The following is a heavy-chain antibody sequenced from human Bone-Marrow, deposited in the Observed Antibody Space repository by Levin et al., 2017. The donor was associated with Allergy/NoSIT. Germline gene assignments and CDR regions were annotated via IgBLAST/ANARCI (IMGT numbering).Heavy chain of an antibody. D-gene: IGHD1-1*01. J-gene: IGHJ4*02. Sequence: TSQTLSLTCAVSGESFSGYFWTWIRQSPGQGLEWLGQINFNGITTYNPSLERRVVLSVDPTKRQFSLKLNYLTAADTAVYFCARGGEVPSQYYFDYWGQGTPVTVSS. V-gene: IGHV4-34*01. CDR2: INFNGIT. CDR3: ARGGEVPSQYYFDY. CDR1: GESFSGYF.